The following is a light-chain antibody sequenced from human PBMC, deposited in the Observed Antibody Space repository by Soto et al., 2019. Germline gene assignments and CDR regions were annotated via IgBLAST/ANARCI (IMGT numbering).Light chain of an antibody. CDR3: AAWDDSLSAVV. Sequence: QSVLTQPPSASGTPGQRVTISCSGSISNLGSNFIFWYQQLPGAAPKLLISRNNERPSGVPDRFSGSKSGTSASLAIDGLRSDDEADYHCAAWDDSLSAVVFGGGTKLTVL. CDR1: ISNLGSNF. J-gene: IGLJ3*02. V-gene: IGLV1-47*01. CDR2: RNN.